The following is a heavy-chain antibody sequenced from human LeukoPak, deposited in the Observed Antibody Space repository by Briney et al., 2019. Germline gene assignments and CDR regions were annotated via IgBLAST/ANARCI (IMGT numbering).Heavy chain of an antibody. CDR1: GGSISSYY. CDR2: IYYSGST. J-gene: IGHJ4*02. CDR3: ARYVWGSYPTFEDY. V-gene: IGHV4-59*01. Sequence: SETLSLTCTVSGGSISSYYWSWIRQPPGKGLEWLGYIYYSGSTNYNPSLKSRVTISVDTSKNQFSLKLSSVTAADTAVYYCARYVWGSYPTFEDYWGQGTLVTVSS. D-gene: IGHD3-16*02.